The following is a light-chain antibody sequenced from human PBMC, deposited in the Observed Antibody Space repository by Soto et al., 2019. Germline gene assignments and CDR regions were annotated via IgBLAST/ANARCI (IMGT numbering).Light chain of an antibody. V-gene: IGKV1-9*01. J-gene: IGKJ3*01. Sequence: DTQLTQSPSFLSASVGDRVTITCRASQYIAAYVAWYQQKPGKAPKLLVYGASTLQDGVPSLFSGSGYATDFTLTISSLQAEDFATYYCQQVNSFPHFGPGTKV. CDR1: QYIAAY. CDR3: QQVNSFPH. CDR2: GAS.